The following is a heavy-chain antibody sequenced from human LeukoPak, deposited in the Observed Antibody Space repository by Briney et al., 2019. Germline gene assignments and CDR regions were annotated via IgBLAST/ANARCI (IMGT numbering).Heavy chain of an antibody. J-gene: IGHJ5*02. D-gene: IGHD5-18*01. CDR2: ISNKVSNYAT. V-gene: IGHV3-73*01. CDR1: GFTLSGSA. CDR3: TRHFGTQPFDP. Sequence: GGSLRLSCAASGFTLSGSAIHWVRQASGKGREWVGRISNKVSNYATTYTASVKGRFTISRDDSTNTAYLQMNRLKTDDTAMYYCTRHFGTQPFDPWGQGTLVTVSS.